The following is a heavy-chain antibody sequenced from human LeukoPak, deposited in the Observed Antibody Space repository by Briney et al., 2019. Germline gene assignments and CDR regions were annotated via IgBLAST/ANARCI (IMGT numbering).Heavy chain of an antibody. CDR1: GFTFSSYG. D-gene: IGHD1-26*01. CDR3: ARDRLGVPFLFDY. CDR2: IWYDGSNK. J-gene: IGHJ4*01. V-gene: IGHV3-33*01. Sequence: GGSLRLSCAASGFTFSSYGMHWVRQAPGKGLEWVAVIWYDGSNKYYADSVKGRFTISRDNSKNTLYLQMNSLRAEDTAVYYCARDRLGVPFLFDYWGHATLVTVSS.